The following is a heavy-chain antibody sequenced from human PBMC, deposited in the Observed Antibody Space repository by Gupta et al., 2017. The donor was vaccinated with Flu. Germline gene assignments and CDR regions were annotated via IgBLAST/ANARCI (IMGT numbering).Heavy chain of an antibody. CDR1: GFTFSNAW. V-gene: IGHV3-15*01. Sequence: EVQLVESGGGLVKPGGSLRLSCAASGFTFSNAWMSWVRPAPGKGLEWVGRIKSKTDGGTTDYAAPVKGRFTISRDDSKNTLYLQMNSLKTEDTAVYYCTTGYYGSGSYYQFDYWGQGTLVTVSS. D-gene: IGHD3-10*01. CDR2: IKSKTDGGTT. J-gene: IGHJ4*02. CDR3: TTGYYGSGSYYQFDY.